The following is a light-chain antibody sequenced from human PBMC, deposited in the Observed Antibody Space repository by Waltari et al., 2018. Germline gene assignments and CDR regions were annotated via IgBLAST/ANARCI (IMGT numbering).Light chain of an antibody. CDR3: QSADSSGTAWV. CDR2: KDS. Sequence: SYELTQPPSVSVSPGQTARITCSGDALPKQYAYWYQQKPGQAPVLGIYKDSDRPSGIPERFSGSSSGTTVTLTISGVQAEDEADYYCQSADSSGTAWVFGGGTKLTVL. J-gene: IGLJ3*02. V-gene: IGLV3-25*03. CDR1: ALPKQY.